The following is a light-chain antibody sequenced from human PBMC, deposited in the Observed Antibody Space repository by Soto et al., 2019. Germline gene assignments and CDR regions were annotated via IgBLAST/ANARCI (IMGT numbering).Light chain of an antibody. CDR3: SSHASSSTLYV. Sequence: QSALTQPASVSGSPGQSITISCTGTSSDVGSYVSWYPQHPDKAPKLMIYEVSNRPSGVSNRFSGSKSGNTASLTISGLQAEDEADYYCSSHASSSTLYVFGTGTKVTVL. J-gene: IGLJ1*01. V-gene: IGLV2-14*01. CDR2: EVS. CDR1: SSDVGSY.